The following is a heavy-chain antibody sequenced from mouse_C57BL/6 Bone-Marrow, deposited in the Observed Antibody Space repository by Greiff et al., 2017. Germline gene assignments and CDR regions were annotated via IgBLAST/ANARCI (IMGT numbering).Heavy chain of an antibody. CDR3: ARRVDDDGRGTWFAY. Sequence: QVTLKVSGPGILQPSPTVSLSCSSSGFSLSTFGMGVGWIRQPSGMGLEWLVHIWWDDDKYYNPVLKSRLTITKDTSKNQVFLKIANVDTADTATYACARRVDDDGRGTWFAYWGQGTLVTVSA. J-gene: IGHJ3*01. CDR1: GFSLSTFGMG. D-gene: IGHD2-4*01. CDR2: IWWDDDK. V-gene: IGHV8-8*01.